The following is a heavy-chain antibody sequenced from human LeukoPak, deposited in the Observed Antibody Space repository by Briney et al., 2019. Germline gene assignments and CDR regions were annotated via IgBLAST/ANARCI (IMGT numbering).Heavy chain of an antibody. CDR3: AKRLYSSSRYGDYYYGMDV. CDR1: GFTFSSYG. Sequence: PPGRSLRLSCAASGFTFSSYGMHWVRQAPGKGLEWVAVISYDGSNKYYADSVKGRFTISRDNSKNTLYLQMNSLRAEDTAVYYCAKRLYSSSRYGDYYYGMDVWGQGTTVTVSS. J-gene: IGHJ6*02. D-gene: IGHD6-13*01. CDR2: ISYDGSNK. V-gene: IGHV3-30*18.